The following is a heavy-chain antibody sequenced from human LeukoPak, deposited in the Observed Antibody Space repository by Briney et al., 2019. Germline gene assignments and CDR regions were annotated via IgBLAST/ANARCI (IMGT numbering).Heavy chain of an antibody. V-gene: IGHV4-59*01. CDR3: ARDLSSSSWGWFDP. Sequence: SETLSLTCAVYGGSFSGYYWSWIRQPPGKGLEWIGYIYYSGSTNYNPSLKSRVTISVDTSKNQFSLKLSSVTAADTAVYYCARDLSSSSWGWFDPWGQGTLVTVSS. CDR2: IYYSGST. D-gene: IGHD6-13*01. CDR1: GGSFSGYY. J-gene: IGHJ5*02.